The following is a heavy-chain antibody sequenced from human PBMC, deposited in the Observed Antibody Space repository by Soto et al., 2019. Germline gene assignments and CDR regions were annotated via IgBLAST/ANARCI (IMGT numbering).Heavy chain of an antibody. CDR1: RFTFSDYY. V-gene: IGHV3-11*06. CDR3: SSGMNTVSPGGFDI. Sequence: GGSLRLSCAASRFTFSDYYMSWIRQAPGKGLEWVSYISSSSTYTNYADSVKGRFTISRDNAKNSLYLQMNSLRAEDTAVYFCSSGMNTVSPGGFDIWGQGTLVTVSS. D-gene: IGHD4-17*01. J-gene: IGHJ3*02. CDR2: ISSSSTYT.